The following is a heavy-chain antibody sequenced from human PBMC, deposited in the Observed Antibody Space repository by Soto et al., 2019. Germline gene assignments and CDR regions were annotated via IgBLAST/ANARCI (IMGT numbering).Heavy chain of an antibody. CDR3: ARGYCSSTSCHFDY. J-gene: IGHJ4*02. CDR1: GYTFTGQY. V-gene: IGHV1-2*04. Sequence: EASVKVSCKASGYTFTGQYIHWVRQAPGQGLEWMGWINPNSGGTNYAQKFQGWVTMTRDTSISTAYMELSRLRSDDTAVYYCARGYCSSTSCHFDYWGQGTLVTVSS. CDR2: INPNSGGT. D-gene: IGHD2-2*01.